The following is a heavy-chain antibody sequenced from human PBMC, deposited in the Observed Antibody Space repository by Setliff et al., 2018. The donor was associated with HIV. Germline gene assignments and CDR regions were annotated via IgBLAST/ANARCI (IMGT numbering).Heavy chain of an antibody. CDR2: INHHKHT. V-gene: IGHV4-34*01. J-gene: IGHJ5*02. CDR1: GGSFGGYY. Sequence: SETLSLTCVVYGGSFGGYYWSWIRQPPGKGLEWIGEINHHKHTNYNPSLKSRVTMSVDTSKNQFSLKLTSVTAADTAVYYCARVARVHPFDPWGQGTLVTVSS. CDR3: ARVARVHPFDP.